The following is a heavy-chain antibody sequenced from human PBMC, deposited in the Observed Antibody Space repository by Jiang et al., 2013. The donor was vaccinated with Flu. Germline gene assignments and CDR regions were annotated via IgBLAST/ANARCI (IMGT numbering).Heavy chain of an antibody. CDR2: IYYSGST. V-gene: IGHV4-59*01. CDR1: GGSISSYY. CDR3: ARSAGLFNDPGYFDY. D-gene: IGHD6-13*01. J-gene: IGHJ4*02. Sequence: GLVKPSETLSLTCTVSGGSISSYYWSWIRQPPGKGLEWIGYIYYSGSTNYNPSLKSRVTISVDTSKNQFSLKLSSVTAADTAVYYCARSAGLFNDPGYFDYWGQGTLVTVSS.